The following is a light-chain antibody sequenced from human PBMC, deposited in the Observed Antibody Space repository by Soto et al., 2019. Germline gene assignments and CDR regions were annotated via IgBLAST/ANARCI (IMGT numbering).Light chain of an antibody. V-gene: IGKV3-11*01. CDR2: DAS. CDR3: QQRNSWT. J-gene: IGKJ1*01. Sequence: IVLTDSPFTLSLSPLARATLSCRVSQTVGSDLAWYQDKPGQAPRLFIYDASNRATGIPSRFSGSGSGTDFTLTISSLEPEDVAVYYCQQRNSWTFGQGTKVDIK. CDR1: QTVGSD.